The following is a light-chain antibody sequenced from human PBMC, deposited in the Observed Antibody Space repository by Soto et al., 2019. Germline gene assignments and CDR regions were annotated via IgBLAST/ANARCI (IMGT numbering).Light chain of an antibody. J-gene: IGLJ3*02. CDR2: EVS. V-gene: IGLV2-14*01. CDR1: SSDVGGYKS. Sequence: QSVLTQPASVSGSPGQSITISCTGTSSDVGGYKSVSWYQQHPGRAPELMIYEVSNRPSGVSNRFSGSKSGNTASLTISGLQAQDEADYYCSSYTTINTRVFGGGTKLTVL. CDR3: SSYTTINTRV.